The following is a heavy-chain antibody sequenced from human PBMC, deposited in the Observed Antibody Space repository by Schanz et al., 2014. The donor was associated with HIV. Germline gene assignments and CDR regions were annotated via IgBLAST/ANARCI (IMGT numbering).Heavy chain of an antibody. CDR2: IDGVGDNT. CDR1: GFTFSSHW. D-gene: IGHD1-26*01. J-gene: IGHJ4*02. V-gene: IGHV3-23*04. CDR3: ANQRYSGTYRPFDY. Sequence: EVQLVESGGGLVQPGGSLRLSCAASGFTFSSHWMHWVRQAPGKGLEWVSAIDGVGDNTYYADSVKGRFTISRDNSKNTVYLRMSGLRAEDTAVYYCANQRYSGTYRPFDYWGRGTLVTVSS.